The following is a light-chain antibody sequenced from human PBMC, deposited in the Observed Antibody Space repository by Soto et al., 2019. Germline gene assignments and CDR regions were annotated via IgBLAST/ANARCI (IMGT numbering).Light chain of an antibody. J-gene: IGLJ2*01. CDR2: TNN. Sequence: QSVLTQTPSASGIPGQRVTISCFGGSSNIGSNVVNWHQQLPGSAPRLLIYTNNQRPSGVPDRFSGSKSGTSASLAISGLQSEDEVDYYCAAWDVSLNGVVFGGGTKLTVL. CDR1: SSNIGSNV. CDR3: AAWDVSLNGVV. V-gene: IGLV1-44*01.